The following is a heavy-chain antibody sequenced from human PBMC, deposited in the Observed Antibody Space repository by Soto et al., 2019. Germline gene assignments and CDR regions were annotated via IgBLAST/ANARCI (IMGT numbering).Heavy chain of an antibody. CDR1: GGSISNHY. CDR2: IYYNGNT. CDR3: TRANWYSEY. V-gene: IGHV4-59*11. Sequence: QVQLQESGPGLVKPSETLSLTCTVSGGSISNHYWSWIRQPPGKGLEWIGYIYYNGNTNYNPSLKSRVTMSVDTSKNQICLKLRSVTAADTAVYYCTRANWYSEYWGQGTLVTVSS. J-gene: IGHJ4*02. D-gene: IGHD7-27*01.